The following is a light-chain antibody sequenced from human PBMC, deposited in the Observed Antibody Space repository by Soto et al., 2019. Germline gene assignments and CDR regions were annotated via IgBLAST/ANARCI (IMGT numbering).Light chain of an antibody. V-gene: IGLV2-14*01. Sequence: QSALTQPASVSGSPGQSITISCTGTSSDSVSWYQQYPGKAPKLIIYDVNNRPSGISTRFSGSKSGNTASLTISGLQAEDEADYYCDSYIGNTALDVFGGGTKVTVL. CDR1: SSDS. CDR3: DSYIGNTALDV. CDR2: DVN. J-gene: IGLJ2*01.